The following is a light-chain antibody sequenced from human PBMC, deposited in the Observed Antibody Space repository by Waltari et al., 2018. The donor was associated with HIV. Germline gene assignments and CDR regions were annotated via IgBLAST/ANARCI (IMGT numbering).Light chain of an antibody. CDR3: SSYTSSSRRV. Sequence: QSALTQPASVSGSPGQSITISCPGTSSDVGGYNYVSWYQQHPGKAPKLMIYDVSNRPSGVSNRFSGSKSGNTASLTISGLQAEDEADYYCSSYTSSSRRVFGGGTKLTVL. CDR1: SSDVGGYNY. J-gene: IGLJ2*01. V-gene: IGLV2-14*03. CDR2: DVS.